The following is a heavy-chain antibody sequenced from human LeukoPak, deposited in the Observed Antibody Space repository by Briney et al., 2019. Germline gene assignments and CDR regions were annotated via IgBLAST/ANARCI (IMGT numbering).Heavy chain of an antibody. Sequence: PGRSLRLSCAASGFTFDDYGMSWVRQAPGKGLEWVSGINWNGGSTGYADSVKGRFTISRDNAKNSLYLQMNSLRAEDTALYHCARERDYDFWSGAPDAFDIWGQGTMVTVSS. CDR3: ARERDYDFWSGAPDAFDI. J-gene: IGHJ3*02. V-gene: IGHV3-20*01. CDR1: GFTFDDYG. D-gene: IGHD3-3*01. CDR2: INWNGGST.